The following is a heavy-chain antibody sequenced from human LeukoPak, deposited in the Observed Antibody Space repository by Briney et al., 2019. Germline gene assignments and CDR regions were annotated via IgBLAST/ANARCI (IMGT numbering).Heavy chain of an antibody. D-gene: IGHD3-3*01. J-gene: IGHJ5*02. Sequence: TLETLSLTCTVSGGSISGYYWSWIRHPAGKGLEWIGYIYYSGSTNYNPSLKSRVTISVDTSKNQFSLKLSSVTAADTAVYYCARESEGFTIFGVVSNWFDPWGQGTLVTVSS. CDR2: IYYSGST. V-gene: IGHV4-59*01. CDR3: ARESEGFTIFGVVSNWFDP. CDR1: GGSISGYY.